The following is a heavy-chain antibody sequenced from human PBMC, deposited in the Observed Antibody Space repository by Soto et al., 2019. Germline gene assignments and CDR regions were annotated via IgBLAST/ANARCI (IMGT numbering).Heavy chain of an antibody. J-gene: IGHJ6*02. CDR2: IDPSDSYS. D-gene: IGHD3-3*02. Sequence: GESLKIYCKASGSNFTTFWISWMRQVPGKGLEWMGRIDPSDSYSNYSPSFQGHITISADKSINTAYLHFSNLKASDTAVYYCARHFPLPTDLQFYYYYYYGVDVWGHGTAVTVSS. CDR1: GSNFTTFW. V-gene: IGHV5-10-1*01. CDR3: ARHFPLPTDLQFYYYYYYGVDV.